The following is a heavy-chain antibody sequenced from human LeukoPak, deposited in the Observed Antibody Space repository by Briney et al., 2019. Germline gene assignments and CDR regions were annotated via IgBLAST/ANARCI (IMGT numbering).Heavy chain of an antibody. V-gene: IGHV4-38-2*02. CDR1: GYSISSGYY. J-gene: IGHJ5*02. CDR2: IYHSGST. Sequence: SETLSLTCTVSGYSISSGYYWGWIRQPPGKGLEWIGSIYHSGSTYYNPSLKSRVTISVDTSKNQFSLKLSSVTAADTAVYYCARLPRGNWFDPWGQGTLVTVSS. CDR3: ARLPRGNWFDP. D-gene: IGHD3-10*01.